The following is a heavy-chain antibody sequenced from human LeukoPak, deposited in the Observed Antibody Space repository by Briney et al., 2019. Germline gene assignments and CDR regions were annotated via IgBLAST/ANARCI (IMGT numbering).Heavy chain of an antibody. CDR2: ISYVGSNK. CDR3: AREGSGWQFDY. Sequence: PGRSLTLSCAASGFTFSSYSMHWVRQPPGKGLEWVALISYVGSNKYYADSVKGRFTISRDNSNNTLYLQMNSLRAEDSAVYYCAREGSGWQFDYWGQGTLVTVSS. CDR1: GFTFSSYS. J-gene: IGHJ4*02. D-gene: IGHD6-19*01. V-gene: IGHV3-30-3*01.